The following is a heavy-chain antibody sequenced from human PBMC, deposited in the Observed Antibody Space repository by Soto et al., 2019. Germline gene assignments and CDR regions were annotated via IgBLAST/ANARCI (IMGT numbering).Heavy chain of an antibody. Sequence: SVKVSCKTSVFMFTSSAVQWVRQARGQRLEWTGWLVVGSGNTHYAQHFQERVTLTRDISTGTAYMELSSLRSEDTAVYYCAAVPVLRFLKWLPAYFDYWGQGTLVTVSS. D-gene: IGHD3-3*01. V-gene: IGHV1-58*01. J-gene: IGHJ4*02. CDR3: AAVPVLRFLKWLPAYFDY. CDR1: VFMFTSSA. CDR2: LVVGSGNT.